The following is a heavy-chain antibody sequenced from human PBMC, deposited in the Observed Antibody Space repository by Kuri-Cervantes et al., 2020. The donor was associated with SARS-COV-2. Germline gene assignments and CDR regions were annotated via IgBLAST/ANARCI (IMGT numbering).Heavy chain of an antibody. CDR2: MNPNSGDT. CDR1: GYTFTNCE. Sequence: ASVKVSCKASGYTFTNCEINWVRQATGQGLEWMGWMNPNSGDTDYAQKFQGRVILTRNTSTTTAYMELRGLKSEDTAVYYCAREGTIVVGGLDSWGQGTLVTVSS. V-gene: IGHV1-8*03. D-gene: IGHD2-21*01. CDR3: AREGTIVVGGLDS. J-gene: IGHJ4*02.